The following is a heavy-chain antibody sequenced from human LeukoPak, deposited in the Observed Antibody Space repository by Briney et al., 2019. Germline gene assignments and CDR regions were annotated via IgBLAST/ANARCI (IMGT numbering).Heavy chain of an antibody. CDR3: ARATTNYGDDAILD. CDR1: GCTFSSYA. D-gene: IGHD4-17*01. Sequence: SVKVSCKASGCTFSSYAISWERQAPGQGLEWMGRIIPILCIANYAQKVQGRVTITADKSTSTAYMEMSSLRSEDTAVYYCARATTNYGDDAILDWGQGTLVTASS. CDR2: IIPILCIA. J-gene: IGHJ4*02. V-gene: IGHV1-69*04.